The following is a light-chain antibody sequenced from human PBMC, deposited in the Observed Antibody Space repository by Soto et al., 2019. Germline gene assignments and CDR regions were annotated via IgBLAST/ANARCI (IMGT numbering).Light chain of an antibody. CDR1: QGISNL. V-gene: IGKV1-9*01. Sequence: DIQLTQSPSFLSASEGDRVTIACRASQGISNLLAWYQQKPGKAPKLLISFASTLQSGVPSRFTGSGSGTEFTLIISSLQPEDFATYYCQQFNSYPRTFGQGTKVDIK. CDR2: FAS. J-gene: IGKJ1*01. CDR3: QQFNSYPRT.